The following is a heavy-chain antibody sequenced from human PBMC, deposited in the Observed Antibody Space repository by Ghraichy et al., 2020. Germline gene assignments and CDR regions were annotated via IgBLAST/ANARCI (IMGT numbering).Heavy chain of an antibody. D-gene: IGHD3-10*01. CDR3: ARDGITMVRGAFDY. V-gene: IGHV3-21*01. J-gene: IGHJ4*02. Sequence: GGSLRLSCAASGFTFSSYSMNWVRQAPGKGLEWVSSISSSSSYIYYADSVKGRFTISRDNAKNSLYLQMNSLRAEDTAVYYCARDGITMVRGAFDYWGQGTLVTVSS. CDR2: ISSSSSYI. CDR1: GFTFSSYS.